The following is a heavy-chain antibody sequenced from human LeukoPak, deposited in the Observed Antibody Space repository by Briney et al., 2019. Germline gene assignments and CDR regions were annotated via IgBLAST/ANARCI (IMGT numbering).Heavy chain of an antibody. J-gene: IGHJ4*02. CDR2: VSYDGSNK. CDR1: GFTFSSYA. D-gene: IGHD3-22*01. V-gene: IGHV3-30-3*01. Sequence: GGSLRLSCAASGFTFSSYAMHWVRQAPGKGLEWVAVVSYDGSNKYYADSVKGRFTISRDNSKNTLYLQMNSLRAEDTAVYYCARGPYYYDSSGYLDYWGQRTLVTVSS. CDR3: ARGPYYYDSSGYLDY.